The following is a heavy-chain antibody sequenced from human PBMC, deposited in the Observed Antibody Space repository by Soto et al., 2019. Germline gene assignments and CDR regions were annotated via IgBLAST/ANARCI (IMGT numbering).Heavy chain of an antibody. J-gene: IGHJ4*02. V-gene: IGHV1-18*01. Sequence: GPSVKVSCKASGYTFTSHGITWVRQAPGQGLEWMGWISAYNGNTNYTQNLQGRITMTTDTSTSTAYMEMRSLRSDDTAVYYCARDLGGYNSIAAYWGQGALVTVSS. CDR3: ARDLGGYNSIAAY. CDR1: GYTFTSHG. D-gene: IGHD5-12*01. CDR2: ISAYNGNT.